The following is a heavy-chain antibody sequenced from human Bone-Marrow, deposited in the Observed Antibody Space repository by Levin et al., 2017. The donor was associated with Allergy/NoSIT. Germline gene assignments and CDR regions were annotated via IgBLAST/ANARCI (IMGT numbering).Heavy chain of an antibody. CDR3: ALTRRSYESSGYFNHLGALDI. CDR2: ISWNSNSK. V-gene: IGHV3-9*01. CDR1: GLTFDDYA. J-gene: IGHJ3*02. Sequence: PGGSLRLSCAASGLTFDDYAMHWVRQAPGKGLEWVSGISWNSNSKGYAESVKGRFTISRDNAKNSLYLQLNSLRVEDTALYYCALTRRSYESSGYFNHLGALDIWGQGTMVTVSS. D-gene: IGHD3-22*01.